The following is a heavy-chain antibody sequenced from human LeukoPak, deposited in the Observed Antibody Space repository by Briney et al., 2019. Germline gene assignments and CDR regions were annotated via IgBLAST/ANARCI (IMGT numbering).Heavy chain of an antibody. J-gene: IGHJ4*02. CDR1: GFPFSSYW. V-gene: IGHV3-74*03. CDR3: ARSEFDY. Sequence: PGGSLRLSCEPSGFPFSSYWMLWVRQAPGKGLVWVSRIRGDGTIKTYADFVGGRFTVSRDNPKNILYLQMSSLRVEDQAVYFCARSEFDYWGQGDLVTVSS. CDR2: IRGDGTIK. D-gene: IGHD1-14*01.